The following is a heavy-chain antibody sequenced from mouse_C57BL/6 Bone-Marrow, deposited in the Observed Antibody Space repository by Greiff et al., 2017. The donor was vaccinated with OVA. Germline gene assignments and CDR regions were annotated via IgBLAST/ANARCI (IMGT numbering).Heavy chain of an antibody. CDR1: GFSLSPSGMG. Sequence: QVTLKESGPGILQSSQTLSLTCSFSGFSLSPSGMGVSWIRQPSGKGLEWLAHIYWDDDQRYNPSLKSRLTISKDTSRNQVFLKINSVDTSDTATYYCARISTVTPGWVAHWGQGSLVTVSA. D-gene: IGHD1-1*01. CDR2: IYWDDDQ. J-gene: IGHJ3*01. CDR3: ARISTVTPGWVAH. V-gene: IGHV8-12*01.